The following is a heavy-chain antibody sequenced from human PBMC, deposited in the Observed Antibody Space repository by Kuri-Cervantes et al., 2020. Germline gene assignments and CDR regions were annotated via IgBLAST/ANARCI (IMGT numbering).Heavy chain of an antibody. D-gene: IGHD5-18*01. V-gene: IGHV1-18*01. CDR2: ISAYNGNT. CDR3: ARDRVQLWLRGSWFDP. J-gene: IGHJ5*02. CDR1: GYTFTSYG. Sequence: ASVKVSCKASGYTFTSYGISWVRQAPGQGLEWMGWISAYNGNTNYAQKLQGRVTITTDESTNTAYMELSSLRSEDTAVYYCARDRVQLWLRGSWFDPWGQGTLVNVSS.